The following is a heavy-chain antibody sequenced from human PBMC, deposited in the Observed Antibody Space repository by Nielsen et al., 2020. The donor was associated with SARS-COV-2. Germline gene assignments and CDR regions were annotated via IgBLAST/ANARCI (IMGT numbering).Heavy chain of an antibody. CDR3: VRAPDYDVLTGYYPDGFDV. J-gene: IGHJ3*01. CDR1: GASLTNYY. V-gene: IGHV4-59*12. CDR2: IYYSGST. D-gene: IGHD3-9*01. Sequence: SETLSLTCTVSGASLTNYYWNWIRQPPGKGLEWIGYIYYSGSTNYNPSLKSRVTISVDTSKKQFSLRLSSVTAADTAVYYCVRAPDYDVLTGYYPDGFDVWGRGTMVTVSS.